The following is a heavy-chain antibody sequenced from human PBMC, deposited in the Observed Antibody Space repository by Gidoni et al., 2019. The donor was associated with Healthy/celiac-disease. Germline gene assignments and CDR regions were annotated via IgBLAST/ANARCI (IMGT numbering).Heavy chain of an antibody. J-gene: IGHJ4*02. CDR3: ALGVVVVPAAYYDY. V-gene: IGHV3-23*01. CDR2: ISGSGGGI. Sequence: EVLLLESVGGLVQPGESLRLSCHASVFTFGTFAMSWVRQAPGKGLEWVSAISGSGGGIYYADSVKGRFTISRDNSKNTLYLQMNSLRAEDAAIYYCALGVVVVPAAYYDYWGQGTLVTVSS. CDR1: VFTFGTFA. D-gene: IGHD2-2*01.